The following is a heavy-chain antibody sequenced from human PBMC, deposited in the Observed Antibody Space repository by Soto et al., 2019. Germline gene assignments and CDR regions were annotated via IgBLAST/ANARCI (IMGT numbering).Heavy chain of an antibody. CDR1: GFTFDDYS. CDR2: ISYDGGTT. V-gene: IGHV3-30-3*01. Sequence: PGGSLRLSCAASGFTFDDYSMHWFRQAPGKGLEWVALISYDGGTTYYGDSVKGRFTISRDDSKNTLFLQMNSLRSEDTAVYYCARPHIKSAWNDGFDIWGQGTMVTVSS. D-gene: IGHD1-1*01. J-gene: IGHJ3*02. CDR3: ARPHIKSAWNDGFDI.